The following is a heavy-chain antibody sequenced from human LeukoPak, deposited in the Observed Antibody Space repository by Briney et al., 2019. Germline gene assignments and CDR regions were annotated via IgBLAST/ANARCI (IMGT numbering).Heavy chain of an antibody. Sequence: SVKVSCKASGGTFISYAISWVRQAPGQGLEWMGRIIPILGIANYAQKFQGRVTITADKSTSTAYMELSSLRSEDTAVYYCARERAAAGTQYYYYGMDVWGQGTTVTVSS. CDR3: ARERAAAGTQYYYYGMDV. D-gene: IGHD6-13*01. V-gene: IGHV1-69*04. J-gene: IGHJ6*02. CDR2: IIPILGIA. CDR1: GGTFISYA.